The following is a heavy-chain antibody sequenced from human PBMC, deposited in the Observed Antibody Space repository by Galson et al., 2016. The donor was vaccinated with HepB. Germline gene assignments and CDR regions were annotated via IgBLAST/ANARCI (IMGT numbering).Heavy chain of an antibody. CDR3: VKDSHSEIFGVVSRLDH. V-gene: IGHV3-64D*08. CDR1: GFTFTTYA. J-gene: IGHJ4*02. D-gene: IGHD3-3*01. Sequence: SLRLSCAASGFTFTTYAMHWVRQAPGKGLEYVSAINNNGGSTYYADSVKGRFTISRDNSKNTLYLQMSSLRPEDTAVYYCVKDSHSEIFGVVSRLDHWGQGTLVPVSS. CDR2: INNNGGST.